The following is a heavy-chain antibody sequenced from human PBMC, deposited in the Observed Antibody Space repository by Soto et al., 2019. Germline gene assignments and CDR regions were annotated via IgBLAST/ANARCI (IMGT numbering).Heavy chain of an antibody. V-gene: IGHV4-59*01. CDR3: ATHYSDSMLLTFDI. CDR1: GDSISTYY. J-gene: IGHJ3*02. D-gene: IGHD3-22*01. CDR2: IYYNGAA. Sequence: QVQLQESGPGLVKPSETLSLTCTVSGDSISTYYWSWIRQPPGKGLEWIGYIYYNGAANYNPSLKSRVTISIDTSKNQFSLKLSSVTAADTAVYYCATHYSDSMLLTFDIWGQGTMVTVSS.